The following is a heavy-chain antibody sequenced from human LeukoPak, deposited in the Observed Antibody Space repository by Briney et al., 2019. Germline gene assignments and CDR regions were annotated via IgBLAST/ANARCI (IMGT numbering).Heavy chain of an antibody. CDR2: TYYRFKWYD. CDR3: ARTTFTQQVVWFDP. V-gene: IGHV6-1*01. J-gene: IGHJ5*02. Sequence: SQTLSLTCAISGDSVSNKDAAWNWIRQSPSRGLEWLGRTYYRFKWYDDYAISVKSRITINPDTSKNQFSLHLNSVTPEDTAVYYCARTTFTQQVVWFDPWGQGTQVTVSS. CDR1: GDSVSNKDAA. D-gene: IGHD2-15*01.